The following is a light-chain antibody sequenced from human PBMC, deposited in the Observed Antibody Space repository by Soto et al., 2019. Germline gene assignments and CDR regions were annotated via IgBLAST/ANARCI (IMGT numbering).Light chain of an antibody. CDR2: QVS. CDR1: TNDVGASEY. J-gene: IGLJ1*01. Sequence: LGPPPSPARAPGSAVTISFTGNTNDVGASEYVSWYQQHPGKAPKLMIYQVSKRPSGVPDRFSGSRSGNTASLTVSGLQAEDEADYYCTSYTSSYIFVLGGGTKVTVL. CDR3: TSYTSSYIFV. V-gene: IGLV2-8*01.